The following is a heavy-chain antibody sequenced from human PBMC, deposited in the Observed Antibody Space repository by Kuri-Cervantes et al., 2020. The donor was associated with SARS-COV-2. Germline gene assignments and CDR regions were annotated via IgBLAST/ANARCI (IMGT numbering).Heavy chain of an antibody. V-gene: IGHV3-7*01. Sequence: GESLKISCAAPGFAFSSYSMNWVRQAPGKGLEWVANIKQDGSEKYYVDSVKGRFTISRDNAKNSLYLQMNSLRAEDTAVYYCAKDHFGLAASPGQVAFDYWGQGTLVTVSS. D-gene: IGHD6-13*01. CDR1: GFAFSSYS. CDR2: IKQDGSEK. J-gene: IGHJ4*02. CDR3: AKDHFGLAASPGQVAFDY.